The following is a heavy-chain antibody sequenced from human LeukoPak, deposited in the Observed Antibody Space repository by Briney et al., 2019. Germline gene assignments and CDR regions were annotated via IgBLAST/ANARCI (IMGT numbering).Heavy chain of an antibody. CDR3: AKAGNYYDSSGYYY. Sequence: AGGSLRLSCAASGFTFSSYAMSWVRQAPGKGLEWVSAISGSGGSTYYADSVKGRFTISRDNSKNTLYLQMNSLRAEDTAVYYCAKAGNYYDSSGYYYWGQGTLVTVSS. CDR2: ISGSGGST. J-gene: IGHJ4*02. D-gene: IGHD3-22*01. CDR1: GFTFSSYA. V-gene: IGHV3-23*01.